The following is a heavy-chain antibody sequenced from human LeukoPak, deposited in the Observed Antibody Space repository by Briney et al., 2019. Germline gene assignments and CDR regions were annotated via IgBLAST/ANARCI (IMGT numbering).Heavy chain of an antibody. Sequence: SVKVSCKASGGTFSSYAISWVRQAPGQGLEWMGGIIPIFGTANYAQKFQGRVTITADESTSTAYMELSSLRSEDTAVYYCASLPSPQLVNWFDPWGQGTLVTVSS. J-gene: IGHJ5*02. CDR2: IIPIFGTA. CDR3: ASLPSPQLVNWFDP. CDR1: GGTFSSYA. V-gene: IGHV1-69*13. D-gene: IGHD6-6*01.